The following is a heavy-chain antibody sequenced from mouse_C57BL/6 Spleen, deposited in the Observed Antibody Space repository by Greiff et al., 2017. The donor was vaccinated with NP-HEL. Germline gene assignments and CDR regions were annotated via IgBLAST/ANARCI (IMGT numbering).Heavy chain of an antibody. V-gene: IGHV3-6*01. J-gene: IGHJ3*01. CDR2: ISYDGSN. CDR3: ARGDDDGSWFAY. CDR1: GYSITSGYY. Sequence: DVKLQESGPGLVKPSQSLSLTCSVTGYSITSGYYWNWIRQFPGNKLEWMGYISYDGSNNYNPSLKNRISITRDTSKNQFFLKLNSVTTEDTATYYCARGDDDGSWFAYWGQGTLVTVSA. D-gene: IGHD2-4*01.